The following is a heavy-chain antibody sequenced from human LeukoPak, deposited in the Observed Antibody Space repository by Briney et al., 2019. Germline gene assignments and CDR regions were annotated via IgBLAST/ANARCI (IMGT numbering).Heavy chain of an antibody. J-gene: IGHJ4*02. CDR2: IWYDGSNK. CDR3: ARGGSSYNDEHEEFDY. D-gene: IGHD3-22*01. CDR1: GFTFSSYG. Sequence: GGSLRLSCAASGFTFSSYGMHWVRQAPGKGLEWVAVIWYDGSNKYYADSVKGRFTISRDNSKNTLYLQMNSLRAEDTAVYYCARGGSSYNDEHEEFDYWGQGTVVTVSS. V-gene: IGHV3-33*01.